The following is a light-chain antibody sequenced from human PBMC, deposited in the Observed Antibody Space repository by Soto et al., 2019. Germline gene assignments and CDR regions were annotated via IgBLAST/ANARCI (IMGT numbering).Light chain of an antibody. CDR1: QGISSY. CDR3: QQRSNWPWT. J-gene: IGKJ1*01. CDR2: AAS. V-gene: IGKV1-9*01. Sequence: IQLTHSPSSLSASVGDRVTITCRASQGISSYLAWYQQKPGKAPKLLIYAASTLQSGVPSRFSGSGSGTDFTLTISSLQPEDFAVYYCQQRSNWPWTFGQGTKV.